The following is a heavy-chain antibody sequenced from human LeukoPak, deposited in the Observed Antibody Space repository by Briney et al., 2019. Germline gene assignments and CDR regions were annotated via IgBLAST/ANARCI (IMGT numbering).Heavy chain of an antibody. CDR2: ISAYNANT. CDR1: GYAFTNYG. D-gene: IGHD3-10*01. CDR3: ARPMIRGVHYYGMDV. J-gene: IGHJ6*02. Sequence: GASVKVSCKASGYAFTNYGISWVRQAPGQGLEWMGWISAYNANTNYAQKLQGRVTMTTDTSTSTAYMELRSLRSDDTAVYYCARPMIRGVHYYGMDVWGQGTTVTVSS. V-gene: IGHV1-18*01.